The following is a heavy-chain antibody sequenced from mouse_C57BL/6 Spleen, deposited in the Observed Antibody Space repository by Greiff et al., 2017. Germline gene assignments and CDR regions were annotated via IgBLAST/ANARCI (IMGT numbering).Heavy chain of an antibody. CDR3: ARSNSFDY. V-gene: IGHV1-50*01. CDR2: IDPSDSYT. J-gene: IGHJ2*01. Sequence: QVQLQQPGAELVKPGASVKLSCKASGYTFTSYWMQWVKQRSGQGLEWIGEIDPSDSYTNCNQKFKGKATLTVDTSSSTAYMQLSSLTSEDSAVYYGARSNSFDYWGQGTTLTVSS. CDR1: GYTFTSYW.